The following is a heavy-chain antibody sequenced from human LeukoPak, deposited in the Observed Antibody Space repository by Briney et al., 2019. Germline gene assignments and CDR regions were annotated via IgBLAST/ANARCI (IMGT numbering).Heavy chain of an antibody. Sequence: GGSLRLSCAASGFTFSSYAMHWVRQAPGKGLEWVAVISYDGSNKYYADSVKGRFTISRDNSKNTLYLQMNSLRAEDTVVYYCARGESRGDLTHFDYWGQGTLVTVSS. CDR1: GFTFSSYA. CDR3: ARGESRGDLTHFDY. V-gene: IGHV3-30*04. CDR2: ISYDGSNK. J-gene: IGHJ4*02. D-gene: IGHD4-17*01.